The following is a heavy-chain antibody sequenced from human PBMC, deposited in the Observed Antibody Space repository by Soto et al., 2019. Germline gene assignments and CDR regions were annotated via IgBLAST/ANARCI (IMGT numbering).Heavy chain of an antibody. CDR1: GFTFSSYG. D-gene: IGHD2-15*01. CDR3: ARGSEVVVVAATPGYYFDY. J-gene: IGHJ4*02. V-gene: IGHV3-33*01. Sequence: QVQLVESGGGVVQPGRSLRLSCAASGFTFSSYGMHWVRQAPGKGLEWVAVIWYDGSNKYYADSVKGRFTISRDNSKNTLYLQMNSLRAEDTAVYYCARGSEVVVVAATPGYYFDYWGQGTLVTVSS. CDR2: IWYDGSNK.